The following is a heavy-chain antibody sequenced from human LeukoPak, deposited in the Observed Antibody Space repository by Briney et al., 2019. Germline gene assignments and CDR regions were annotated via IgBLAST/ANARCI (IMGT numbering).Heavy chain of an antibody. J-gene: IGHJ4*02. V-gene: IGHV3-30-3*01. D-gene: IGHD5-12*01. CDR1: GFTFSSYA. Sequence: GGSLRLSCAASGFTFSSYAMHWVRQAPGKGLEWVAVISYDGNNKYYADSVKGRFTISRDNAKNTVYLQMNSLRAEDTAVYYCARGKYGGYFIDYWGQGTLVTVSS. CDR2: ISYDGNNK. CDR3: ARGKYGGYFIDY.